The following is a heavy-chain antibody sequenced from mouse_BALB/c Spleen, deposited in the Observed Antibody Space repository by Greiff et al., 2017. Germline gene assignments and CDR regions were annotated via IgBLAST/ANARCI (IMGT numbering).Heavy chain of an antibody. CDR1: GYTFTSYW. J-gene: IGHJ2*01. D-gene: IGHD2-3*01. CDR2: IYPSDSYT. CDR3: RGGGDGYFDY. Sequence: QVQLQQPGAELVRPGASVKLSCKASGYTFTSYWINWVKQRPGQGLEWIGNIYPSDSYTNYNQKFKDKATLTVDKSSSTAYMQLSSPTSEDSAVYYCRGGGDGYFDYWGQGTTLTVSS. V-gene: IGHV1-69*02.